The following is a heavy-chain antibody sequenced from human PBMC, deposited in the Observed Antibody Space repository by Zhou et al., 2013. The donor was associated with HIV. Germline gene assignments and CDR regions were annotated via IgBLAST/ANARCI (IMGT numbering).Heavy chain of an antibody. CDR2: VFYNGNT. Sequence: QVQLQESGPELVKPSETLSLTCTVSGGSISSHYWSWIRQPPGKGLEWIGYVFYNGNTYYNPSFKSRVTIGIDTSKTHFSLRLNSVTAADTAVYYCARSIAPAFSLGFDPWGQGTLVHRLL. D-gene: IGHD6-13*01. CDR3: ARSIAPAFSLGFDP. J-gene: IGHJ5*02. CDR1: GGSISSHY. V-gene: IGHV4-59*11.